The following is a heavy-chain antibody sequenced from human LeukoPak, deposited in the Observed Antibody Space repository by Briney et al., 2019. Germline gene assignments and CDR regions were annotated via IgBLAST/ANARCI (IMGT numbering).Heavy chain of an antibody. CDR1: GGSISSGSYY. CDR2: IYTSGST. J-gene: IGHJ3*02. D-gene: IGHD3-22*01. V-gene: IGHV4-61*02. Sequence: PSETLSLTCTVSGGSISSGSYYWSCIRQPAGKGLEWIGRIYTSGSTNYNPSLKSRVTISVDTSKNQFSLKLNSVTAADTAVYYCARAIYDSSGFYQDYAFDIWGQGTMVTVSS. CDR3: ARAIYDSSGFYQDYAFDI.